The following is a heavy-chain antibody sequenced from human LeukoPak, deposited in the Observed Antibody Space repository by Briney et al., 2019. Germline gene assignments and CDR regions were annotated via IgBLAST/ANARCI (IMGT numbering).Heavy chain of an antibody. CDR2: IKQDGSEK. V-gene: IGHV3-7*01. J-gene: IGHJ4*02. Sequence: GGSLRLSCAASGFTFSSYWMSWVRQAPGKGLEWVANIKQDGSEKYYVDSVKGRFTISRDNSKNTLYLQMNSLRAEDTAVYYCARGGGYRSPLDYWGQGTLVTVSS. CDR3: ARGGGYRSPLDY. D-gene: IGHD2-15*01. CDR1: GFTFSSYW.